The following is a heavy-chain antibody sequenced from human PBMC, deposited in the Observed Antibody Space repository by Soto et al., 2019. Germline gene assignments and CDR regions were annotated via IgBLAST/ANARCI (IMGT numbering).Heavy chain of an antibody. D-gene: IGHD3-22*01. J-gene: IGHJ3*02. CDR2: ISSNGGST. CDR1: GFTFSSYA. CDR3: VKGVKGSTLIPYYYDSSGYYYDAFNI. V-gene: IGHV3-64D*06. Sequence: EVQLVESGGGLVQPGGSLRLSCSASGFTFSSYAMHWVRQAPGKGLEYVSVISSNGGSTYHADSVKGRFTISRDNSKNTPYLQKSSLRAEDTAVYYCVKGVKGSTLIPYYYDSSGYYYDAFNIRGQGTKVTVSS.